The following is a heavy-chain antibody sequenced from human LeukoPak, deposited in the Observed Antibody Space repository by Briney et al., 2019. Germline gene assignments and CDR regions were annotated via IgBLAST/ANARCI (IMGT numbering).Heavy chain of an antibody. CDR3: AIYDFWSGYLAY. CDR2: IYYSGST. V-gene: IGHV4-59*01. Sequence: SETLSLTCTVSGGSTSSYYWSWIRQPPGKGLEWIGYIYYSGSTNYNPSLKSRVTISVDTSKNQFSLKLSSVTAADTAVYYCAIYDFWSGYLAYWGQGTLVTVSS. D-gene: IGHD3-3*01. CDR1: GGSTSSYY. J-gene: IGHJ4*02.